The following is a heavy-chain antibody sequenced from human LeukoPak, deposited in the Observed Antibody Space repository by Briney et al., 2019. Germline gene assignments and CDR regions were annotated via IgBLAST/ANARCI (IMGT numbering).Heavy chain of an antibody. CDR2: IIPIFGTA. CDR1: GGTFSSYA. Sequence: SVTVSCKASGGTFSSYAISWVRQAPGQGLEWMGGIIPIFGTANYAQKFQGRVTITADKSTSTAYMELSSLRSEDTAVYYCARGLYCSGGSCYSVPGWGQGTLVTVSS. J-gene: IGHJ4*02. CDR3: ARGLYCSGGSCYSVPG. V-gene: IGHV1-69*06. D-gene: IGHD2-15*01.